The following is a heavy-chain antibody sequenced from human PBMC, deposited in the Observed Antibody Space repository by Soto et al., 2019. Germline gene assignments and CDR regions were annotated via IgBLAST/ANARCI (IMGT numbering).Heavy chain of an antibody. D-gene: IGHD4-4*01. CDR2: IWYDGSNK. J-gene: IGHJ5*02. CDR3: ARDRYSNGYNWFDP. CDR1: GFTFSSYG. Sequence: QVQLVESGGGVVQPGRSLRLSCAASGFTFSSYGMHWVRQAPGKGLEWVAVIWYDGSNKYYADSVKGRFTISRDNSKNTLYLQMNSLRAEDTDVYYCARDRYSNGYNWFDPWGQGTLVTVSS. V-gene: IGHV3-33*01.